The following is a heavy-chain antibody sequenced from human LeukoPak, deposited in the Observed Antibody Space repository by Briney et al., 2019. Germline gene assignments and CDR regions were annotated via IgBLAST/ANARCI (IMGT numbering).Heavy chain of an antibody. Sequence: SETLSLTCTVSGGSISSYYWSWIRQPPGKGLEWIGYIYFSGSTKYNSSLKSRVTISVDTSRNQFSLKLNSVTAADTAVYYCARMGFTSGWSPGYFDYWGQGTLVTVSS. CDR2: IYFSGST. J-gene: IGHJ4*02. V-gene: IGHV4-59*01. CDR3: ARMGFTSGWSPGYFDY. CDR1: GGSISSYY. D-gene: IGHD6-19*01.